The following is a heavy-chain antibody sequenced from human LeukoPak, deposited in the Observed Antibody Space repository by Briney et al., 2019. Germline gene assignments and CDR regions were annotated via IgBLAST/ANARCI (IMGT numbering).Heavy chain of an antibody. J-gene: IGHJ4*02. V-gene: IGHV3-23*01. CDR3: AKAQELGNYEFFLFDY. CDR1: GFTFSSYA. CDR2: ISGGGATT. Sequence: GGSLRLSCAASGFTFSSYAMSWVRQAPGKGLEWVSDISGGGATTFYADSVKGRFTISRDNSKNTLYLQMNSLRAEDTAVYYCAKAQELGNYEFFLFDYWGQGTLVTVSS. D-gene: IGHD7-27*01.